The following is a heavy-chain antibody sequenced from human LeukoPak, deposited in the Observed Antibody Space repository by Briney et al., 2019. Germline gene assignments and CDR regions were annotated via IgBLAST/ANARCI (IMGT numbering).Heavy chain of an antibody. V-gene: IGHV4-59*11. Sequence: PSETLSLTCTVSGGSISSLYWSWIRQPPGKGLEWIGYRHYSGSTNYNPSLKSRVTISEDTSKNQFSLKLSSVTAADTAVYYCTRDYSSSYYFDTWGQGTLVTVSS. CDR3: TRDYSSSYYFDT. CDR2: RHYSGST. D-gene: IGHD6-6*01. CDR1: GGSISSLY. J-gene: IGHJ4*02.